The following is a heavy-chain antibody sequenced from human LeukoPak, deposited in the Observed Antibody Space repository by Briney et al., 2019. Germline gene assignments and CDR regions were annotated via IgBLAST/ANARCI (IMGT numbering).Heavy chain of an antibody. D-gene: IGHD6-19*01. Sequence: PSETLSLTCTVSGGSISSSSYYWGWIRQPPGKGLEWIGSIYYSGSTYYNPSLKSRVTISVDTSKNQFSLKLSSVTAADTAVYYCARLRIAVAGYYFDYWGQGTLVTVSS. V-gene: IGHV4-39*01. CDR2: IYYSGST. CDR1: GGSISSSSYY. J-gene: IGHJ4*02. CDR3: ARLRIAVAGYYFDY.